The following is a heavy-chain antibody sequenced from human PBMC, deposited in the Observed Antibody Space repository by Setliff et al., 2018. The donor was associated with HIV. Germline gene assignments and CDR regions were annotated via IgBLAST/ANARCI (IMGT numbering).Heavy chain of an antibody. CDR2: IDTSGST. D-gene: IGHD3-22*01. V-gene: IGHV4-39*01. CDR1: GGSISSSSYY. Sequence: PSETLSLTCTVSGGSISSSSYYWGWIRQPPGKGLEWSGRIDTSGSTNYNPSLKSRVTISVDTSKNQFSLKVTSVTAADPAVYYCASLPPLYDSSGYYFDYWGQGTLVTVSS. J-gene: IGHJ4*02. CDR3: ASLPPLYDSSGYYFDY.